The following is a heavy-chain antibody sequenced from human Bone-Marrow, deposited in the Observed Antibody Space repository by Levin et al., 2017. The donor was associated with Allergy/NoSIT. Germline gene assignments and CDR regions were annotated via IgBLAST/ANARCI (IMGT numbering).Heavy chain of an antibody. J-gene: IGHJ4*02. V-gene: IGHV4-59*01. Sequence: PSETLSLTCTVSGGSISSYYWSWIRQPPGKGLEWIGYIYYSGSTNYNPSLKSRVTISVDTSKNQFSLKLSSVTAADTAVYYCARGISAVAGISLPLYYFDYWGQGTLVTVSS. D-gene: IGHD6-19*01. CDR3: ARGISAVAGISLPLYYFDY. CDR1: GGSISSYY. CDR2: IYYSGST.